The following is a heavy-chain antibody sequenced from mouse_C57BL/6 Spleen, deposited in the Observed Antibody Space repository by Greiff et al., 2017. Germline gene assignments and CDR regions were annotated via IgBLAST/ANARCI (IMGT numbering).Heavy chain of an antibody. CDR1: GYTFTDYY. V-gene: IGHV1-26*01. CDR2: INPNNGGT. Sequence: EVQLQQSGPELVKPGASVKISCKASGYTFTDYYMNWVKQSHGKSLEWIGDINPNNGGTSYNQKFKGKATLTVDKSSSTAYMELRSLTSEDSAVYYCARGGSLRYFDVWGTGTTVTVSS. J-gene: IGHJ1*03. CDR3: ARGGSLRYFDV.